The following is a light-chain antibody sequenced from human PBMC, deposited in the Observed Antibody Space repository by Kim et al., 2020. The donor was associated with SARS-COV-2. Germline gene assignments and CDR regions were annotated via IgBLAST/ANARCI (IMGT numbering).Light chain of an antibody. J-gene: IGKJ2*03. CDR1: QNVNSY. V-gene: IGKV3-11*01. Sequence: SLSPGETATRSCRASQNVNSYLAWYRQKPGQAPTFLIFRASNRAPGSPGRFSGSGSGTDFTLTIANLEPEDFAVYYCQQRSNWQYSFGQGTKLEI. CDR2: RAS. CDR3: QQRSNWQYS.